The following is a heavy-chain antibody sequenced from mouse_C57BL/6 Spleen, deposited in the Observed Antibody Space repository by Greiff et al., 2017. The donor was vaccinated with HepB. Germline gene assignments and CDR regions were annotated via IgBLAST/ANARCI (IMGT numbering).Heavy chain of an antibody. CDR2: IDPANGNT. J-gene: IGHJ3*01. CDR1: GFNIKNTY. CDR3: AREGAPTGTWFAY. Sequence: EVKLVESVAELVRPGASVKLSCTASGFNIKNTYMHWVKQRPEQGLEWIGRIDPANGNTKYAPKFQGKATITADTSSNTAYLQLSSLTSEDTAIYYCAREGAPTGTWFAYWGQGTLVTVSA. D-gene: IGHD4-1*02. V-gene: IGHV14-3*01.